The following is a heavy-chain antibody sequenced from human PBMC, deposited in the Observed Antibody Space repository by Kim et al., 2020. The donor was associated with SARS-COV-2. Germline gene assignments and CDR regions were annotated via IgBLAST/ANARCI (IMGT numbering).Heavy chain of an antibody. Sequence: GGSLRLSCAASGFTFSSYGMHWVRQAPGKGLEWVAVIWYDGSNKYYADSVKGRFTISRDNSKNTLYLQMNSLRAEDTAVYYCARDVPVRIAADATDFDYWGQGHMVTVYS. CDR2: IWYDGSNK. CDR3: ARDVPVRIAADATDFDY. J-gene: IGHJ4*02. CDR1: GFTFSSYG. V-gene: IGHV3-33*01. D-gene: IGHD6-13*01.